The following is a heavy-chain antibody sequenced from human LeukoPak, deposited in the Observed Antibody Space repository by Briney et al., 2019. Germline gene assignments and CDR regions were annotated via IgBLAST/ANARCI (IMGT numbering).Heavy chain of an antibody. Sequence: ASVKVSCKASGGTFSIYAISWVRQAPGQGLEWMGRIIPILGIANYAQKFQGRVAITADKSTSTAYMELSSLRSEDTAVYYCARSLDDSSGYYYSEYFQHWGQGTLVTVSS. V-gene: IGHV1-69*04. CDR1: GGTFSIYA. J-gene: IGHJ1*01. CDR2: IIPILGIA. D-gene: IGHD3-22*01. CDR3: ARSLDDSSGYYYSEYFQH.